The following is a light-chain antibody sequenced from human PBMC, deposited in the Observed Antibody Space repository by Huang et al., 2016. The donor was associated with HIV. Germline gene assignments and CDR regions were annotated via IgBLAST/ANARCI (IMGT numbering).Light chain of an antibody. J-gene: IGKJ5*01. Sequence: DIQMTQSPSSLSASIGDRVTITCRASQGIRNLLAWNQQKPGKAPRTLLYAASSLRSQVPSTFSGSVSGTEFTLTINSLQPEDFATNYCQQYKSYPFPFGLETRLEIK. CDR2: AAS. V-gene: IGKV1-16*01. CDR3: QQYKSYPFP. CDR1: QGIRNL.